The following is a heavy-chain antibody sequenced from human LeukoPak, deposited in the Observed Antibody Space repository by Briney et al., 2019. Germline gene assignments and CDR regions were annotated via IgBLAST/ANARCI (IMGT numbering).Heavy chain of an antibody. Sequence: SETLSLTCTVSGGFISSYYWSWIRQPPGKRLEWIGYIYYSGSTNYNPSLKSRVTISVDTSKNQFSLKLSSVTAADTAVYYCARDLVNYDFWSGYPYYYYYGMDVWGQGTTVTVSS. D-gene: IGHD3-3*01. CDR3: ARDLVNYDFWSGYPYYYYYGMDV. CDR2: IYYSGST. J-gene: IGHJ6*02. V-gene: IGHV4-59*01. CDR1: GGFISSYY.